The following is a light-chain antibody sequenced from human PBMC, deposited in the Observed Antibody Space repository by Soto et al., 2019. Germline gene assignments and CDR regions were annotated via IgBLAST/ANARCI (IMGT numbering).Light chain of an antibody. CDR1: QSASSSY. CDR3: QHYAMSVGT. CDR2: GTS. Sequence: EIVLTQSPGTLSLSPGERATVSCRASQSASSSYFPWYQQKPGQAPRLLISGTSNRATGIPDRFSGSGSGTDFTLTINRLEPEDFAVYYCQHYAMSVGTFGQGTRVEIK. V-gene: IGKV3-20*01. J-gene: IGKJ1*01.